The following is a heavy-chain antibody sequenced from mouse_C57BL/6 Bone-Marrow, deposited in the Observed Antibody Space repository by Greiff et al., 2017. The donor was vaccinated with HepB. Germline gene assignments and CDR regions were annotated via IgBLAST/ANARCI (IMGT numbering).Heavy chain of an antibody. Sequence: DVKLVESGGGLVQPGGSLKLSCAASGFTFSDYYMYWVRQTPEKRLEWVAYISNGGGSTYYPDTVKGRFTISRDNAKNTLYLQMSRLKSEDTAMYYCASRGSGTGDWYFDVWGTGTTVTVSS. V-gene: IGHV5-12*01. D-gene: IGHD4-1*01. CDR2: ISNGGGST. J-gene: IGHJ1*03. CDR3: ASRGSGTGDWYFDV. CDR1: GFTFSDYY.